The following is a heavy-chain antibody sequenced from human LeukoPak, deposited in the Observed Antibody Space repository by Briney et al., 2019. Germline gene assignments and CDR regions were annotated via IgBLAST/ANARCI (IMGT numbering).Heavy chain of an antibody. Sequence: GGSLRLSCAASGFTFSSYSMNWVRQAPGKGLEWVSSISSSSSYIYYADSVKGRFTISRDNAKNSLYLQMNSLRAEDTAVYYCARMGAYDSSGYYYDVSYWGQGTLVTVSS. D-gene: IGHD3-22*01. CDR1: GFTFSSYS. J-gene: IGHJ4*02. CDR2: ISSSSSYI. V-gene: IGHV3-21*01. CDR3: ARMGAYDSSGYYYDVSY.